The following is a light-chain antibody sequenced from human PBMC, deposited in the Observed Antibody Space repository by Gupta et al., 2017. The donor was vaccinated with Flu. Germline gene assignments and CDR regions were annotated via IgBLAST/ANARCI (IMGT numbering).Light chain of an antibody. CDR2: EVI. CDR1: SSDVGGYNY. J-gene: IGLJ3*02. Sequence: QSALTQPASVSGSPGQSITISCTGTSSDVGGYNYVSWYQHHPGKAHKLMIYEVIKRPAGVSNRFSGSKSGNTASLTISGHQAEDEADYYCSSDTSSNSLEFGGGTKLTVL. V-gene: IGLV2-14*01. CDR3: SSDTSSNSLE.